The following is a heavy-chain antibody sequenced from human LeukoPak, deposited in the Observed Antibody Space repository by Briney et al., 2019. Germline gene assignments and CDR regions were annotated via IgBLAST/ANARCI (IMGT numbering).Heavy chain of an antibody. D-gene: IGHD6-13*01. J-gene: IGHJ3*02. V-gene: IGHV6-1*01. Sequence: SQTLSLTCAISGDSVSSNSAAWNWIRQSPSRGLEWLGRTYYRSKWYNGYAVSVKSRITINPDTSKNQFSLQLNSVTPEDTAVYYCARAGDSSSYFAFDIWGQGTMVTVSS. CDR2: TYYRSKWYN. CDR1: GDSVSSNSAA. CDR3: ARAGDSSSYFAFDI.